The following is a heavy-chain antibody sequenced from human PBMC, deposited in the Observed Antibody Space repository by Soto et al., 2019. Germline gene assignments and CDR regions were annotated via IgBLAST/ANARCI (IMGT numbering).Heavy chain of an antibody. CDR1: GYSFTSYW. V-gene: IGHV5-51*01. D-gene: IGHD6-13*01. J-gene: IGHJ3*02. CDR3: ARRGGYSRCWYTDEGFDI. Sequence: GESLKISCKGSGYSFTSYWIGWVRQMPGKGLEWMGIIYPGDSDTRYSPSFQGQVTISADKSISTAYLQWSSLKASDTAMYYCARRGGYSRCWYTDEGFDIWGQGTTVTVAS. CDR2: IYPGDSDT.